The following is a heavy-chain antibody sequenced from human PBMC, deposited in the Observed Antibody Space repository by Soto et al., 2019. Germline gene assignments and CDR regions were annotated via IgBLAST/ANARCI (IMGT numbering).Heavy chain of an antibody. V-gene: IGHV4-4*02. D-gene: IGHD6-19*01. CDR1: GGSISSSNW. CDR3: ARALAVADAFDI. CDR2: IYHSGST. Sequence: EPLSLTCAVSGGSISSSNWWSWVRQPPGKGLEWIGEIYHSGSTNYNPSLKSRVTISVDKSKNQFSLKLSSVTAADTAVYYCARALAVADAFDIWGQGTMVTVSS. J-gene: IGHJ3*02.